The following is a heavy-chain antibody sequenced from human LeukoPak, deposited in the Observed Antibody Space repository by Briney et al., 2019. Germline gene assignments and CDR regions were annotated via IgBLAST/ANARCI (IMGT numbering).Heavy chain of an antibody. CDR1: GYTFTSYA. CDR2: INAGNGNT. V-gene: IGHV1-3*01. D-gene: IGHD3-22*01. CDR3: ARTQKPDYYDSSGYLDAFDI. Sequence: ASVKVSFKASGYTFTSYAKHWVRQAPGQRLEWMGWINAGNGNTKYSQKFHGRVTITRDTSASTAYMELSSLRSEDTAVYYCARTQKPDYYDSSGYLDAFDIWGQGTMVTVSS. J-gene: IGHJ3*02.